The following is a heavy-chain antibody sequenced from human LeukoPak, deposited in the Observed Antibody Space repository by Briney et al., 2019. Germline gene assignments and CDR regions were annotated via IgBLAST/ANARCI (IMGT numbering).Heavy chain of an antibody. CDR1: GGSISSYY. V-gene: IGHV4-4*07. D-gene: IGHD3-10*01. CDR2: IYTSGST. CDR3: ARLTMVRGVMGPVPYGMDV. J-gene: IGHJ6*02. Sequence: SETLSLTCTVSGGSISSYYWSWIRQPAGKGLEWIGRIYTSGSTNYNPSLKSRVTMSVDTSKNQFSLKLSSATAADTAVYYCARLTMVRGVMGPVPYGMDVWGQGTTVTVSS.